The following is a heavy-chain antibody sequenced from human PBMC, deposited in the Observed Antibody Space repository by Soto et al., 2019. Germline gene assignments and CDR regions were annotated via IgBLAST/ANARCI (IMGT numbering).Heavy chain of an antibody. V-gene: IGHV4-59*08. D-gene: IGHD3-10*01. Sequence: QVQLQESGPGLVKPSETLSLTCTVSGGSISSYYWSWIRQPPGKGLEWIGYIYYSGSTNYNPSLKSRVTMSVDRSKNQTPLKLSSVTAADTAVYYCATAAGGGFDPWGQGTLVTVS. CDR3: ATAAGGGFDP. CDR2: IYYSGST. CDR1: GGSISSYY. J-gene: IGHJ5*02.